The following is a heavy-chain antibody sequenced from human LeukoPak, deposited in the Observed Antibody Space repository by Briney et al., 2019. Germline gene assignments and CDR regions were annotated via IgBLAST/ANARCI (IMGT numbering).Heavy chain of an antibody. Sequence: SQTLSLTCAVDGGSFSGYYWSWISQPPGKGLGWIGAIHHSGSTTYNPSLKSRVTISVDTTKMQFSLKMSSVTAADTALYYCARGQIVGVPAAHRPWGRRFDPWGQGTLVTVSS. CDR1: GGSFSGYY. V-gene: IGHV4-34*01. CDR3: ARGQIVGVPAAHRPWGRRFDP. J-gene: IGHJ5*02. CDR2: IHHSGST. D-gene: IGHD2-2*01.